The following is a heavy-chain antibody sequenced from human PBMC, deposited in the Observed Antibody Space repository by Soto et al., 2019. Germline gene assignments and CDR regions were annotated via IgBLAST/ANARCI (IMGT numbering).Heavy chain of an antibody. D-gene: IGHD2-15*01. CDR2: FDPEDGET. J-gene: IGHJ4*02. CDR1: GYTLTELS. Sequence: ASVKVSCKVSGYTLTELSMHWVRQAPGKGLEWMGGFDPEDGETIYAQKFQGRVTMTEDTSTDTAYMELSSLRSEDTAVYYCATPSCSGGSCYLDXWGQGTLVTVSS. CDR3: ATPSCSGGSCYLDX. V-gene: IGHV1-24*01.